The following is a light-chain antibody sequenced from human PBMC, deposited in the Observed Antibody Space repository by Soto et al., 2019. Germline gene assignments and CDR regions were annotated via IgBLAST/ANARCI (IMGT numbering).Light chain of an antibody. CDR2: EVT. J-gene: IGLJ1*01. CDR3: SSFTSTSTRL. V-gene: IGLV2-14*01. CDR1: SSDIGSYDY. Sequence: QSVLTQPASVSGSPGQSITISCTGTSSDIGSYDYVSWYQQHPGKAPNLIIYEVTDRPSGVSNRFSGSKSGNTASLTISGLQADDEADYYCSSFTSTSTRLFGSGTKVTVL.